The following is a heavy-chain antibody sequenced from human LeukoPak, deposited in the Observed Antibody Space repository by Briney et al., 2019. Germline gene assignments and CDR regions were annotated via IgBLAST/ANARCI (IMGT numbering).Heavy chain of an antibody. CDR2: ISGSGGST. CDR1: GFTFSSYA. J-gene: IGHJ4*02. D-gene: IGHD6-19*01. V-gene: IGHV3-23*01. CDR3: AKTGTKTYSSGWRFDY. Sequence: GGSLRLSCAASGFTFSSYAMSWVRQAPGKGLEWVSAISGSGGSTYYADSVKGRFTISRDNSKNTLYLQMNSLRAEDTAVYYCAKTGTKTYSSGWRFDYWGQGTLVTVSS.